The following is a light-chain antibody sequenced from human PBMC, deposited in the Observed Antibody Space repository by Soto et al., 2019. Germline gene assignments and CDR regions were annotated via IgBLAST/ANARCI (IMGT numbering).Light chain of an antibody. Sequence: QSVLTQPPSVSGAPGQRVTISCTGSSSNIGAGYDVHWYQQLPGTAPKLLIYGNSNRPSGVPDRFSGSKSGTSASLAITGLQAEYEADYYCQSYYSSLSVVFDGGTKLTVL. CDR1: SSNIGAGYD. CDR3: QSYYSSLSVV. V-gene: IGLV1-40*01. CDR2: GNS. J-gene: IGLJ3*02.